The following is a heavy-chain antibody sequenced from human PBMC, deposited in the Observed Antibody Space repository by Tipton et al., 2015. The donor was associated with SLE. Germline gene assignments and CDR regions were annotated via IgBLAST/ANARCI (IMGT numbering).Heavy chain of an antibody. Sequence: TLSLTCTVSGGSISSGDYYWSWIRQPPGKGLEWIGSIYYSGSTNYNPSLKSRVTISVDTSKNQFSLKVSSVTAADTAVYYCARGDYSSSWYWFDPWGQGTLVTVSS. V-gene: IGHV4-61*08. J-gene: IGHJ5*02. D-gene: IGHD6-13*01. CDR3: ARGDYSSSWYWFDP. CDR2: IYYSGST. CDR1: GGSISSGDYY.